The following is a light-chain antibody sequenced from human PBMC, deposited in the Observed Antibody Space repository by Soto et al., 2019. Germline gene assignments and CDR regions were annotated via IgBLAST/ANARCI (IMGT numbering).Light chain of an antibody. CDR1: QSISRW. Sequence: DIQMTQSPSSLSSCVGDIFTITGRASQSISRWLAWYQQKPGKAPQALIYDASSLKSGVPSRFSGNGSGTEFTLTISSLQPDDFATYYCQQYNTYSTFGQGTRLEIK. V-gene: IGKV1-5*01. CDR3: QQYNTYST. CDR2: DAS. J-gene: IGKJ5*01.